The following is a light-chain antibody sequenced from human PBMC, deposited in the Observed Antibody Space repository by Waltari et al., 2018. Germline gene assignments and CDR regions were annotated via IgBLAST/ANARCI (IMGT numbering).Light chain of an antibody. V-gene: IGKV3D-15*01. CDR1: QSVSSD. J-gene: IGKJ4*02. Sequence: EILMTQSPGTLSVSPGERATPSCRASQSVSSDVAWYQQKPRQPPRLLNYEASTRATGIPDRFSGRGSGTEFTLTISSLQPEDFGLYYCQQYNNWPPLTFGGGTKVEIK. CDR2: EAS. CDR3: QQYNNWPPLT.